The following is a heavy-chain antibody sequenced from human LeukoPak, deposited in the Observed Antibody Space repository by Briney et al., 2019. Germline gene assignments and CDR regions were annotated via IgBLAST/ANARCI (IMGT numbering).Heavy chain of an antibody. D-gene: IGHD1-7*01. CDR3: ARGGNSPYYFDY. J-gene: IGHJ4*02. Sequence: SQTLSLTCTVSGGSISSGGYYWGWIRQRPGKGLEWIGSIYYSGSTYYNPSLKSRVTISVDRSKNQFSLKLSSVTAADTAVYYCARGGNSPYYFDYWGQGTLVTVSS. CDR1: GGSISSGGYY. CDR2: IYYSGST. V-gene: IGHV4-39*07.